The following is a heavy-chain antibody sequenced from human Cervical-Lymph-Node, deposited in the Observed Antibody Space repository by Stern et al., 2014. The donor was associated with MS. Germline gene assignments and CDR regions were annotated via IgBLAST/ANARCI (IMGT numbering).Heavy chain of an antibody. Sequence: EVQLVQSGAEVKKPGESLKISCKGSGYSFTATWIAWVRQMPGKGLEWMGIIYPGHSDTSYSPSFQGQVTISADKSISTAYLQWSSMKASDTAMYYCARDYGDYAFDYWGQGTLVTVSS. J-gene: IGHJ4*02. CDR1: GYSFTATW. V-gene: IGHV5-51*01. CDR3: ARDYGDYAFDY. D-gene: IGHD4-17*01. CDR2: IYPGHSDT.